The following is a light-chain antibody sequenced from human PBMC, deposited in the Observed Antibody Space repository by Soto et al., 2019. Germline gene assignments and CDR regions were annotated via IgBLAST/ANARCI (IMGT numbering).Light chain of an antibody. CDR3: SSYTSNGTVV. CDR1: SSDVGGYKY. J-gene: IGLJ2*01. Sequence: QSALTQPASVSGSPGQSITISCTGTSSDVGGYKYVSWYQQHSGKAPKLMIYEVSNRPSGVSNRFSGSKSGNTASLTISGHQAEDEADYYCSSYTSNGTVVFGGGTKQTVL. V-gene: IGLV2-14*01. CDR2: EVS.